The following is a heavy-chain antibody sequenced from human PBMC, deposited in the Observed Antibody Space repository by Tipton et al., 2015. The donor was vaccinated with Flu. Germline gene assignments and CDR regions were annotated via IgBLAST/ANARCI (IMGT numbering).Heavy chain of an antibody. CDR2: ISSSSSTI. Sequence: GSLRLSCAASGFTFSSYSMNWVRQAPGKGLEWVSYISSSSSTIYYADSVKGRFTISRDNAKNSLYLQMNSLRAEDTAVYYCARALATRIAARPFDYWGQGTLVTVSS. CDR1: GFTFSSYS. J-gene: IGHJ4*02. V-gene: IGHV3-48*04. D-gene: IGHD6-6*01. CDR3: ARALATRIAARPFDY.